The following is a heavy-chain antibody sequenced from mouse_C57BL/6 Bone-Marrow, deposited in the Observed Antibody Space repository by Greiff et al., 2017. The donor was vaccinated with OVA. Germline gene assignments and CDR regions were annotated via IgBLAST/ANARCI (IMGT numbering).Heavy chain of an antibody. V-gene: IGHV1-4*01. J-gene: IGHJ1*03. CDR2: INPSSGYT. Sequence: VQLQQPGAELARPGASVKMSCKASGYTFTSYTMHWVKQRPGQGLEWIGYINPSSGYTKYNQKFKDKATLTADKSSSTAYMQLSSLTSEDSAVYYCARVTYYYGSSYLYWYFDVWGTGTTVTVSS. D-gene: IGHD1-1*01. CDR3: ARVTYYYGSSYLYWYFDV. CDR1: GYTFTSYT.